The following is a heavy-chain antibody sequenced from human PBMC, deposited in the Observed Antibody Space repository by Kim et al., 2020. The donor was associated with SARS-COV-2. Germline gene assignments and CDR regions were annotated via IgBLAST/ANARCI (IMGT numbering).Heavy chain of an antibody. CDR2: ISSSSSTI. Sequence: GGSLRLSCAASGFTFSSYSMNWVRQAPGKGLEWVSYISSSSSTIYYADSVKGRFTISRDNAKNSLYLQMNSLRAEDTAVYYCARAPNVLRYFDWFRSDPKSDAFDIWGQGTMVTVSS. V-gene: IGHV3-48*04. D-gene: IGHD3-9*01. CDR1: GFTFSSYS. J-gene: IGHJ3*02. CDR3: ARAPNVLRYFDWFRSDPKSDAFDI.